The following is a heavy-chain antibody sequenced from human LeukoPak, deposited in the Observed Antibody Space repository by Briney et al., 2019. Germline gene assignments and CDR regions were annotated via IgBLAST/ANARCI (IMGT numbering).Heavy chain of an antibody. D-gene: IGHD6-13*01. CDR3: AREEQQLVLDYYYYGMDV. V-gene: IGHV1-18*01. CDR1: GYTFTSYG. Sequence: GASVKVSCKVSGYTFTSYGISWVRQAPGQGLEWMGWISAYNGNTNYAQKLQGRVTMTTDTSTSTAYMELRSLRSDDTAVYYCAREEQQLVLDYYYYGMDVWGQGTTVTVSS. CDR2: ISAYNGNT. J-gene: IGHJ6*02.